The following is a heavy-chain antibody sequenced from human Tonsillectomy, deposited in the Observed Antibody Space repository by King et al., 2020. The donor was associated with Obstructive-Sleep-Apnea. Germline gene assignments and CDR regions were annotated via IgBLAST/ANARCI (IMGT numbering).Heavy chain of an antibody. CDR1: GFTVSSNY. CDR3: ARGHYDVLTGYYSSP. V-gene: IGHV3-66*01. CDR2: IFSGGNT. Sequence: VQLVESGGGLVQPGGSLRLSCAASGFTVSSNYMSWVRQAPGKGLEWISVIFSGGNTYSAGSGKGRFIISRDNSKNTLYLQMNYLRADDTAVYYCARGHYDVLTGYYSSPWGQGTLVTVSS. J-gene: IGHJ5*02. D-gene: IGHD3-9*01.